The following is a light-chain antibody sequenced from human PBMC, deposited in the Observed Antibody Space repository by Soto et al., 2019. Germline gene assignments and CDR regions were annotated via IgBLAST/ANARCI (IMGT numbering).Light chain of an antibody. V-gene: IGKV2-30*02. CDR1: QSLVHSNGNTY. CDR3: MQGTHYPPWT. CDR2: RVF. Sequence: DVVMTQSPLSRPVTLGQPASISCRSSQSLVHSNGNTYLHWFQQRPGQPPRRLISRVFNRASGVPDRLRGSGSGTDFTLKISRVEAEDVRVYYCMQGTHYPPWTFGQWTKVEIK. J-gene: IGKJ1*01.